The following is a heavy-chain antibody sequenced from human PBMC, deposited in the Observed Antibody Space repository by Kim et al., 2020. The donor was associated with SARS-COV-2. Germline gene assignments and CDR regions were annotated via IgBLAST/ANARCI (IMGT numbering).Heavy chain of an antibody. J-gene: IGHJ3*02. V-gene: IGHV4-31*03. CDR1: GGSISSGCYY. Sequence: SETLSLTCTVSGGSISSGCYYWSWLRPHPGKGREWVVYINGSGSTNSNPSLKSRVTIYVDTTKDYFSLKLSSGTAADTSVYYCARAPITMIVVVKAFDIWGQGTMGTVSS. D-gene: IGHD3-22*01. CDR3: ARAPITMIVVVKAFDI. CDR2: INGSGST.